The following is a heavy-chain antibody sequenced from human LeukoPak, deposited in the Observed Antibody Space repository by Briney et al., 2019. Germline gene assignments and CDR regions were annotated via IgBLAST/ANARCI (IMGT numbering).Heavy chain of an antibody. Sequence: PSETLSLTCTVSGGSISRHYWSWLRRPPGKGLEWIGYIYYSGSTYYNPSLRSRFTISVYTSKNLFSLKLSSVTAADTAVYYCARVQRPLDGADYWGQGTLVTVSS. J-gene: IGHJ4*02. D-gene: IGHD1-1*01. V-gene: IGHV4-59*11. CDR3: ARVQRPLDGADY. CDR2: IYYSGST. CDR1: GGSISRHY.